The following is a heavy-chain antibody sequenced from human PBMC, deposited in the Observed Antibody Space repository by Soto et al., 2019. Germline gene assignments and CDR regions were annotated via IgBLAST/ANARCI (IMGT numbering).Heavy chain of an antibody. D-gene: IGHD6-13*01. Sequence: ASVKVSCKASGYTFTGYYMHWVRQAPGQGLEWMGWINPNSGGTNYAQKFQGWVTMTRDTSISTAYVELSRLRSDDTAVYYCAREKVGASIAAAGYYYYGMDVWGQGTTVTVSS. CDR1: GYTFTGYY. CDR3: AREKVGASIAAAGYYYYGMDV. J-gene: IGHJ6*02. CDR2: INPNSGGT. V-gene: IGHV1-2*04.